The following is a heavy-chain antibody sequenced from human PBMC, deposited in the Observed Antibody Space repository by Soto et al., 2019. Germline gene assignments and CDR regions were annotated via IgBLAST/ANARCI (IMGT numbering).Heavy chain of an antibody. CDR1: VASVNNFY. Sequence: QVQLQESGPGLVKPSETLSLSCSVSVASVNNFYWSWIRQPPGKGLERIGYIYYSGNTKYNPSLNSRVTISLDTSKNQFSMKMSSVTAADTAVYYCARHGGEGVDDCFGPWGQGTLVTVSS. V-gene: IGHV4-59*08. CDR3: ARHGGEGVDDCFGP. J-gene: IGHJ5*02. CDR2: IYYSGNT. D-gene: IGHD3-10*01.